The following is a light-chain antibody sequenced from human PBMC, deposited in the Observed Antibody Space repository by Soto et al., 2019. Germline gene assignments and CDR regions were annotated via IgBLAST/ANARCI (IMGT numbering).Light chain of an antibody. J-gene: IGKJ4*01. CDR2: GAS. CDR3: QQYGRSPLT. CDR1: ESVTSDY. Sequence: EIVLTQSPGTLSLSPGERATLSCRASESVTSDYLAWYQQKPGQAPRLLISGASGRTTGIPDRFSGSGSGTDFILTISRLEPEDCAVYYCQQYGRSPLTFGGGTKXEIK. V-gene: IGKV3-20*01.